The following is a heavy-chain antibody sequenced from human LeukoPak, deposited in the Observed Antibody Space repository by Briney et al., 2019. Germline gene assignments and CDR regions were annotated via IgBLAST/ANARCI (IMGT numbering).Heavy chain of an antibody. CDR3: ARVRPTTYSSGYYYVDY. Sequence: GASVKVSCKASGYTFTSYGISWVRQAPGQGLEWMGWISAYNGNTNYAQKLQGRVTMTTDKSKSTAYMELRSLRSDDTAVYYCARVRPTTYSSGYYYVDYWGQGTLVTVSS. J-gene: IGHJ4*02. CDR2: ISAYNGNT. CDR1: GYTFTSYG. D-gene: IGHD3-22*01. V-gene: IGHV1-18*01.